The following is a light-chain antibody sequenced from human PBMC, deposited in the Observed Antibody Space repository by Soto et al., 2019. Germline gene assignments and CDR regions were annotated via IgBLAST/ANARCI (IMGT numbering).Light chain of an antibody. Sequence: EIVMTQSPATLSVSPGERATLSCRASQSVSSNLAWYQQKPGQAPRLLIYGASTRATGIPARFSGSGSGTEFTLTISRLQYEDFAVYYCQQYNNWGTFGQGTKVEIK. CDR1: QSVSSN. V-gene: IGKV3-15*01. CDR2: GAS. CDR3: QQYNNWGT. J-gene: IGKJ1*01.